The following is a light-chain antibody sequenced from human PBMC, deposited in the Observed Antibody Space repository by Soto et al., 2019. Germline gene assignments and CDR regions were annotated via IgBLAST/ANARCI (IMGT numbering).Light chain of an antibody. J-gene: IGKJ1*01. CDR1: QSVSSY. CDR2: DAS. Sequence: EIVLTQSPATLSLSPGERATLSCRASQSVSSYLAWYQQKPGQAPRLLIYDASNRATGIPARFSGSGSGTDFTLTISSLDPEDFTDYYCQQRSNWPWTFGQGTKVEIK. V-gene: IGKV3-11*01. CDR3: QQRSNWPWT.